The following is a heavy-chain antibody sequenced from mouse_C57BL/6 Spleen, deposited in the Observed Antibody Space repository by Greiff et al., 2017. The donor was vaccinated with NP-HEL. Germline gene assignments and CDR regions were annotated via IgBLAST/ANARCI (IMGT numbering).Heavy chain of an antibody. CDR2: ISSGGDYI. J-gene: IGHJ1*03. Sequence: EVQLVESGEGLVKPGGSLKLSCAASGFTFSSYAMSWVRQTPEKRLEWVAYISSGGDYIYYADTVKGRFTISRDNARNTLYLQMSSLKSEDTAMYYCTREDDHEGYFDVWGTGTTVTVSS. CDR3: TREDDHEGYFDV. CDR1: GFTFSSYA. V-gene: IGHV5-9-1*02.